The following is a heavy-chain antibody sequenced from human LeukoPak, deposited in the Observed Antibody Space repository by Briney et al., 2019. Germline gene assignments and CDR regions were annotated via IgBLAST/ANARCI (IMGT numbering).Heavy chain of an antibody. V-gene: IGHV3-21*01. Sequence: GGSLRLSCAASGFTFSSFAMTWVRQAPGKGLEWVSSISYGSSYIYYADSVKGRFTISRDNAKNSLYLQMNSLRAEDTAVYYCARAYGSGSFYKGSDYWGQGTLVTVSS. CDR3: ARAYGSGSFYKGSDY. CDR1: GFTFSSFA. D-gene: IGHD3-10*01. CDR2: ISYGSSYI. J-gene: IGHJ4*02.